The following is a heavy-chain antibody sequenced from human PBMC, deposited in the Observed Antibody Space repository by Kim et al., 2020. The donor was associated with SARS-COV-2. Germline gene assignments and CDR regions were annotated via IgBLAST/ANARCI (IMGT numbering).Heavy chain of an antibody. V-gene: IGHV1-69*13. CDR1: GGTFSSYA. CDR2: IIPIFGTA. CDR3: ARHMDVDIVATMRFDP. J-gene: IGHJ5*02. D-gene: IGHD5-12*01. Sequence: SVKVSCKASGGTFSSYAISWVRQAPGQGLEWMGGIIPIFGTANYAQKFQGRVTITADESTSTAYMELSSLRSEDTAVYYCARHMDVDIVATMRFDPWGQGTLVTVSS.